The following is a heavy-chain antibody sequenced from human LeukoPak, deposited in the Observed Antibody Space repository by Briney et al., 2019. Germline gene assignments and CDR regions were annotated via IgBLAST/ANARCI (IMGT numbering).Heavy chain of an antibody. J-gene: IGHJ5*02. CDR1: GYSFTSYW. CDR2: IYPGDSDT. D-gene: IGHD2-2*01. Sequence: GESLKISCKGSGYSFTSYWIGWVRQMPGKGLEWMGIIYPGDSDTRYSPSFQGQVTISADKSISTAYLQWSSLKASDTAMYYCARHPVPQGRFGYCSSTSCYGENWFDLWGQGTLVTVSS. CDR3: ARHPVPQGRFGYCSSTSCYGENWFDL. V-gene: IGHV5-51*01.